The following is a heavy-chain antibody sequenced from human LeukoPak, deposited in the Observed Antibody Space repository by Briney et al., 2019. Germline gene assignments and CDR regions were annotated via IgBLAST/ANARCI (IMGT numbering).Heavy chain of an antibody. CDR2: ISSSSSYI. J-gene: IGHJ3*02. D-gene: IGHD4-17*01. CDR3: ARRNGADDAFDI. CDR1: GFTFSSYS. Sequence: PGGSLRLSCAAPGFTFSSYSMNWVRQAPGKGLEWVSSISSSSSYIYYADSVKGRFTISRDNAKNSLYLQMNSLRAEDTAVYYCARRNGADDAFDIWGQGTMVTVSS. V-gene: IGHV3-21*01.